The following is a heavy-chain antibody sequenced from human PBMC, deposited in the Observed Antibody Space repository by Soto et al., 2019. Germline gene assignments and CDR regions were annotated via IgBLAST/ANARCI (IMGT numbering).Heavy chain of an antibody. CDR3: SASTARSSL. V-gene: IGHV1-18*01. CDR2: INGYNGNT. Sequence: QVQLVQSGAEVKKPGASVKVSCKASGYSFTNYGFSWVRQAPGQGLEWMGWINGYNGNTNYAPKLQGRFTMTTDTATSTAYMELGSLASDDTAVSGGSASTARSSLWGQGTLVTVSS. J-gene: IGHJ4*02. CDR1: GYSFTNYG.